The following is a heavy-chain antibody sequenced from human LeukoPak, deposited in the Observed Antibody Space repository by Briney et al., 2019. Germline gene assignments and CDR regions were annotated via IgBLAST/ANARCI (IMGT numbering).Heavy chain of an antibody. CDR3: ARYQTGTMFAV. V-gene: IGHV4-39*07. Sequence: SETLSLTCTVSGASINSDTYYWGWVRQPPGKGLEWIGTHSHSGSAYYNPSLRSRITMSLDTSENQLSLKLYSVTAADTAIYYCARYQTGTMFAVWGQGTLVTISS. J-gene: IGHJ4*02. CDR1: GASINSDTYY. D-gene: IGHD1/OR15-1a*01. CDR2: HSHSGSA.